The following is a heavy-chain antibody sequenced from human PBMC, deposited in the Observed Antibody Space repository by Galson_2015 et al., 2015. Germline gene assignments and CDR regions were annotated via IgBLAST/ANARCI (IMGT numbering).Heavy chain of an antibody. CDR2: IYPGDSDT. J-gene: IGHJ6*03. CDR3: ARRTIFGAHYMDV. CDR1: GYSFTSYW. V-gene: IGHV5-51*01. D-gene: IGHD3-3*01. Sequence: QSGAEVTKPGESLKVSCKGSGYSFTSYWIGWVRQMPRKGLEWMGIIYPGDSDTRYSPSFQGQVTISADKSISTAYLQWSSLKASDTAMYYCARRTIFGAHYMDVWGKGTTVTVSS.